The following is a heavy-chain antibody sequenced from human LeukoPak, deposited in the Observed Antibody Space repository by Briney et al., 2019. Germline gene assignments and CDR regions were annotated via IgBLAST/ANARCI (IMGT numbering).Heavy chain of an antibody. Sequence: PGGSLRLSCAASGFTFSSYAMHWVRQAPGKGLEWVAFIRYDGSNKYYADSVKGRFTISRDNSKNTLYLQMTSLRAEDTAVYYCAKETLGYSSGWYPTDIWGQGTLVTVSS. CDR2: IRYDGSNK. V-gene: IGHV3-30*02. J-gene: IGHJ4*02. D-gene: IGHD6-19*01. CDR1: GFTFSSYA. CDR3: AKETLGYSSGWYPTDI.